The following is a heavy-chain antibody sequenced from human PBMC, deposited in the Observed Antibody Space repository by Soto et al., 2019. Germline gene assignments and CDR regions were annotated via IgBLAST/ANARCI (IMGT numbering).Heavy chain of an antibody. Sequence: PGGSLRLSSAAPGLSFSIYGMHWARQAQGKGLEWVAVISYDGSNKYYADSVKGRFTISRDNSKNTLYLQMNSLRAEDTAVYYCAKEGDGPYYLVDIAAAGQTFDCWGQGTLVTVSS. J-gene: IGHJ4*02. CDR1: GLSFSIYG. D-gene: IGHD6-13*01. V-gene: IGHV3-30*18. CDR2: ISYDGSNK. CDR3: AKEGDGPYYLVDIAAAGQTFDC.